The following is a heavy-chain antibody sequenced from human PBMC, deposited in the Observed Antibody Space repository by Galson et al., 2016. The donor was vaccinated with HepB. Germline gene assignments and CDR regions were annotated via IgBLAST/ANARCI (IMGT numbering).Heavy chain of an antibody. D-gene: IGHD4-17*01. J-gene: IGHJ4*02. CDR2: ISGDGHST. Sequence: SLRLSCAASGFTFSTYVMSWVRRVPGKGLEWVSGISGDGHSTYYADSVKGRFTISRDSSKNTLYLQMNSLRADVTALYYCAKHRDHFGYYVFDYWGQGTLVTVSS. V-gene: IGHV3-23*01. CDR3: AKHRDHFGYYVFDY. CDR1: GFTFSTYV.